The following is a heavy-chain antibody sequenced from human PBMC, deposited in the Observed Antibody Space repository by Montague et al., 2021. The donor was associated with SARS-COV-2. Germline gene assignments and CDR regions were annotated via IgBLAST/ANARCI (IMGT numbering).Heavy chain of an antibody. J-gene: IGHJ5*02. D-gene: IGHD3-22*01. CDR3: ARQEYYYDSSGYGGMDWFDP. CDR1: GGSISSSSYY. V-gene: IGHV4-39*01. CDR2: IYYSGST. Sequence: SETPSLTCTVSGGSISSSSYYWGWIRQPPGKGLEWIGSIYYSGSTYYNPSLKSRVTISVDTSKNQFSLKLSSVTAADTAVYYCARQEYYYDSSGYGGMDWFDPWGQGTLVTVSS.